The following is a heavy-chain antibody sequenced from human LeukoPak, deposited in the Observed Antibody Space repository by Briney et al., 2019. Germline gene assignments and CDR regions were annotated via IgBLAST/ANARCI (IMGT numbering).Heavy chain of an antibody. CDR3: AVAAAGLDRAEYFQH. D-gene: IGHD6-13*01. V-gene: IGHV1-2*04. Sequence: ASVKVSCKASGYTFTGYYTHWVRQAPGQGLEWMGWINPNSGGTNYAQKFQGWVTMTRDTSISTAYMELSRLRSDDTAVYYCAVAAAGLDRAEYFQHWGQGTLVTVSS. J-gene: IGHJ1*01. CDR1: GYTFTGYY. CDR2: INPNSGGT.